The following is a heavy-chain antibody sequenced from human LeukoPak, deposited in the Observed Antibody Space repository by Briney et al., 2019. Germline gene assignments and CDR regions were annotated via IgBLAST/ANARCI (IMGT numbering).Heavy chain of an antibody. CDR1: GGSISSGGYY. D-gene: IGHD2-8*01. CDR3: ARGAVYALFDY. Sequence: PSETLSLTCTVSGGSISSGGYYWSWIRQHPGKGLEWIGYIYCSGSTYYNPSLKSRVTISVDTSKNQFSLKLSSVTAADTAVYYCARGAVYALFDYWGQGTLVTVSS. J-gene: IGHJ4*02. CDR2: IYCSGST. V-gene: IGHV4-31*03.